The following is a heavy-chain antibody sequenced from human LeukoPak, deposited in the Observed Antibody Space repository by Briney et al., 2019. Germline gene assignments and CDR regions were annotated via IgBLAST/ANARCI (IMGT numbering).Heavy chain of an antibody. CDR1: GFTVSSNY. Sequence: GGSLRLSCAASGFTVSSNYMSWVRQAPGKGLEWVSVIYSGSNTYYADSVKGRFTISRHNSKNTLYLQLNSLRAEDTAVYYCARQASYYYYGVDVWGQGTTVTVSS. CDR2: IYSGSNT. CDR3: ARQASYYYYGVDV. J-gene: IGHJ6*02. V-gene: IGHV3-53*04.